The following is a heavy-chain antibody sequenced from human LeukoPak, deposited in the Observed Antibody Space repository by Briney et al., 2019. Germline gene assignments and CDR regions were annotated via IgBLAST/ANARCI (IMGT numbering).Heavy chain of an antibody. CDR1: GFTFSLYA. V-gene: IGHV3-21*05. J-gene: IGHJ4*02. D-gene: IGHD2-2*01. Sequence: GGSLRLSCAASGFTFSLYAMNWVRQAPGKGLECVSYINSGADDIHYAASVKGRFTISRDSARNTLYLQLSSLRAEDTAVYYCARDTSQPGLTVDWGQRALVTASS. CDR2: INSGADDI. CDR3: ARDTSQPGLTVD.